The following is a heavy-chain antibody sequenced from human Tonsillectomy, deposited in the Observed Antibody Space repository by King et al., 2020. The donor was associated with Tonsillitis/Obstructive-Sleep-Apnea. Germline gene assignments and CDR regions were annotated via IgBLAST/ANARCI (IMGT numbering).Heavy chain of an antibody. CDR2: IYPGDSDT. J-gene: IGHJ4*02. Sequence: QLVQSGAEVKKPGESVKISCKGSGYRFTSYWIAWVRQMPGKGLEWMGIIYPGDSDTKYSPSFQGQVTISADKSISAANLQWSSLKASDTAIYYCARLGMAVAATFPSPDYWGQGTLVTVSS. CDR3: ARLGMAVAATFPSPDY. V-gene: IGHV5-51*01. D-gene: IGHD6-19*01. CDR1: GYRFTSYW.